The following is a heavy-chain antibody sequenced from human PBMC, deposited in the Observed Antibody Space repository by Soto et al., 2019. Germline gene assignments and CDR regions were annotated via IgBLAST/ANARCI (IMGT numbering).Heavy chain of an antibody. V-gene: IGHV1-3*01. CDR2: INGGDADR. D-gene: IGHD2-15*01. CDR1: GYTFTSKT. J-gene: IGHJ4*02. Sequence: ASAKVSCKASGYTFTSKTIQWARQAPGQSLAWMGWINGGDADRQYSQRFRGRLTLSRDRSATTAYMELSSLRSEDTAVYYGARECRGAADYWVQGTPVTGSS. CDR3: ARECRGAADY.